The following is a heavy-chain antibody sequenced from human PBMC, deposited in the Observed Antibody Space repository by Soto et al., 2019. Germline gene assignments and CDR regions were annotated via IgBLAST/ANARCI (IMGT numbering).Heavy chain of an antibody. CDR3: ARGGNRYSNVASGVGGFDY. CDR1: GASISSSY. V-gene: IGHV4-59*01. D-gene: IGHD5-12*01. CDR2: VYHPGAT. J-gene: IGHJ4*02. Sequence: PSETLSLTCTVSGASISSSYWSWIRHSPERGLEWIAYVYHPGATNYNPSLKSRFTISLDTSKGQFSLNLTSLTTADTAVYFCARGGNRYSNVASGVGGFDYWGQGALVTVSS.